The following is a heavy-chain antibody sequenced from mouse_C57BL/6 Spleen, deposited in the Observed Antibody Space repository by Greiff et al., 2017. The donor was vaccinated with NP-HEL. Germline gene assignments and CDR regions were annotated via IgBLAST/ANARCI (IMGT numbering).Heavy chain of an antibody. J-gene: IGHJ3*01. Sequence: EVMLVESGGGLVKPGGSLKLSCAASGFTFSDYGMHWVRQAPEKGLEWVAYISSGSSTIYYADTVKGRFTISRDNAKNTLFLQMTSLRSEDTAMYYCARPSYYGSSFFAYWGQGTLVTVSA. CDR3: ARPSYYGSSFFAY. D-gene: IGHD1-1*01. CDR2: ISSGSSTI. V-gene: IGHV5-17*01. CDR1: GFTFSDYG.